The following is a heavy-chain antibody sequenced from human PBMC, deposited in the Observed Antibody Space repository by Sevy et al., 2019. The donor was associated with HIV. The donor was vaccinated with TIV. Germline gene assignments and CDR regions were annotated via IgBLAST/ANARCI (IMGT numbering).Heavy chain of an antibody. V-gene: IGHV3-73*01. CDR1: GFTFSNAW. Sequence: GGSLRLSCAASGFTFSNAWMSWVRQASGKGLEWVGRIRSKAKNYATAYAASVKGRFTISRDDSENTAYLQMNSLKTEDTAVYFCTPAGYGFDYWGQGTLVTVSS. CDR2: IRSKAKNYAT. D-gene: IGHD5-18*01. CDR3: TPAGYGFDY. J-gene: IGHJ4*02.